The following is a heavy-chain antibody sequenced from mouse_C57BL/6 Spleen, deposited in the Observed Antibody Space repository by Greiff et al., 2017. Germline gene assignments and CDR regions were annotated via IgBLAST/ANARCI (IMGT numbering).Heavy chain of an antibody. Sequence: QVQLQQSGAELVKPGASVKISCKASGYAFSSYWMNWVKQRPGKGLEWIGQIYPGDGDTNYNGKFKGKATLTADKSSSTAYMQLSSLTSEDSAVYFCARGWGGSSYNYYAMDYWGQGTSVTVSS. J-gene: IGHJ4*01. D-gene: IGHD1-1*01. V-gene: IGHV1-80*01. CDR2: IYPGDGDT. CDR1: GYAFSSYW. CDR3: ARGWGGSSYNYYAMDY.